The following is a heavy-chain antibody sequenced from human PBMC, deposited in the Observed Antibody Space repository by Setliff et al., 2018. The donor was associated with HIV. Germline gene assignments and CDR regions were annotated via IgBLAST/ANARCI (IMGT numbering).Heavy chain of an antibody. CDR1: GYSISSGYY. D-gene: IGHD4-17*01. J-gene: IGHJ4*02. CDR3: ARDDYGYNGKGFDY. CDR2: IYHSGST. V-gene: IGHV4-38-2*02. Sequence: KPSETLSLTCAVSGYSISSGYYWGWIRQPPGKGLEWIGSIYHSGSTYDSPSLKSRVTISVGTSKNQFSLRLSSVTAADTALYYCARDDYGYNGKGFDYWGPGTLVTVSS.